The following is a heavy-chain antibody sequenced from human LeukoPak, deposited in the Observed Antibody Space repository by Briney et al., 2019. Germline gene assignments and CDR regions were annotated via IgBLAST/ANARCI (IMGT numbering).Heavy chain of an antibody. D-gene: IGHD6-13*01. CDR3: ATLQYSSSEYYFDY. Sequence: GGSLRLSCAASGITFSSYGMNWVRQAPGKGLEWVSSISSSSSYIYYADSVKGRFTISRDNAKNSLYLQMNSLRAEDTAVYYCATLQYSSSEYYFDYWGQGTLVTVSS. J-gene: IGHJ4*02. V-gene: IGHV3-21*01. CDR1: GITFSSYG. CDR2: ISSSSSYI.